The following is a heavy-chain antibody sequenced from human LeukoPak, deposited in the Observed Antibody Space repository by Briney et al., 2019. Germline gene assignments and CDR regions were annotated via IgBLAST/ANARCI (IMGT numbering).Heavy chain of an antibody. J-gene: IGHJ4*02. CDR1: GFTFSSYS. CDR2: ISSSSSTI. D-gene: IGHD3-22*01. V-gene: IGHV3-48*01. CDR3: AREGKTYYYDSGTYYFDY. Sequence: GGSPRLSCAASGFTFSSYSMNWVRQAPGKGLEWVSYISSSSSTIYYADSVKGRFTISRDNAKNSLYLQMNSLRAEDTAVYYCAREGKTYYYDSGTYYFDYWGQGTLVTVSS.